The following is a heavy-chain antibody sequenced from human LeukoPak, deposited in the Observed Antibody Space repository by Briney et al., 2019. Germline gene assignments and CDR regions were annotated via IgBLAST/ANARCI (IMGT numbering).Heavy chain of an antibody. V-gene: IGHV1-46*01. D-gene: IGHD2-2*01. J-gene: IGHJ6*03. CDR2: INPSGGST. CDR3: ARGRGSECSSTSCYDGYYYYYYMDV. CDR1: GYTFTSYY. Sequence: ASVKVSCKXSGYTFTSYYMHWVRQAPGQGLEWMGIINPSGGSTSYTQKFQGRVTMTRDTSTSTVYMELSSLRSEDTAVYYCARGRGSECSSTSCYDGYYYYYYMDVWGKGTTVTVSS.